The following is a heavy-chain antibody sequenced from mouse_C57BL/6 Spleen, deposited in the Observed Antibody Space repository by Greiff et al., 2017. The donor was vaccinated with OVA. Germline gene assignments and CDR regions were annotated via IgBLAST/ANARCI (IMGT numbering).Heavy chain of an antibody. V-gene: IGHV1-52*01. J-gene: IGHJ4*01. CDR3: ARYGQTAQATHYYAMDY. D-gene: IGHD3-2*02. Sequence: QVQLQQPGAELVRPGSSVKLSCKASGYTFTSYWMHWVKQRPIQGLEWIGNIDPSDSETHYNQKFKDKATLTVDKSSSTAYMQLSSLTSEDSAVYYCARYGQTAQATHYYAMDYWGQGTSVTVSS. CDR1: GYTFTSYW. CDR2: IDPSDSET.